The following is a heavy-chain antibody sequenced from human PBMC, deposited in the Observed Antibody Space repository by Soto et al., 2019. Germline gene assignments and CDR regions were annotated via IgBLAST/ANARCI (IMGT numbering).Heavy chain of an antibody. CDR1: GGTFSSYA. V-gene: IGHV1-69*12. CDR2: IIPIFGTA. J-gene: IGHJ6*04. Sequence: QVQLVQSGAAVKKPGSSVKVSCKASGGTFSSYAISWVRQAPGQGLEWMGGIIPIFGTANYAQKFQGRVTITADESTSTAYMERSSLRSEDTAVYYCARELGTAMEYYYYYGMDVWGEGTTVTVSS. CDR3: ARELGTAMEYYYYYGMDV. D-gene: IGHD5-18*01.